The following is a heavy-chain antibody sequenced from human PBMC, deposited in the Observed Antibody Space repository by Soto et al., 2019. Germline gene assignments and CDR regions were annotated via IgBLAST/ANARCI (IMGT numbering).Heavy chain of an antibody. CDR3: AKDGRYDSSGYWDPAPYYYYYYGMDV. Sequence: PWWSLRLSCSASVFTFSSYGMHWFRQAPGKGLEWVAVISYDGSNKYYADSVKGRLTISRDNSKNTLYLQMNSLRAEDTAVYYCAKDGRYDSSGYWDPAPYYYYYYGMDVWGQGTTVTVSS. V-gene: IGHV3-30*18. CDR1: VFTFSSYG. D-gene: IGHD3-22*01. CDR2: ISYDGSNK. J-gene: IGHJ6*02.